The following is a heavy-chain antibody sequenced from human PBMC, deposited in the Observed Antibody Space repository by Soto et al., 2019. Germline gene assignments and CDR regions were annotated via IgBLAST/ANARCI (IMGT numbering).Heavy chain of an antibody. D-gene: IGHD3-3*01. V-gene: IGHV1-18*01. CDR1: GYTFTSYG. J-gene: IGHJ6*03. CDR2: ISAYNGNT. Sequence: ASVKVSCKASGYTFTSYGISWVRQAPGQGLEWMGWISAYNGNTNYAQKLQGRVTTTTDTSTSTAYMELRSLRSDDTAVYYCARNPSVPAITIFGVVPPHYYYYYYMDVWGKGTTVTVSS. CDR3: ARNPSVPAITIFGVVPPHYYYYYYMDV.